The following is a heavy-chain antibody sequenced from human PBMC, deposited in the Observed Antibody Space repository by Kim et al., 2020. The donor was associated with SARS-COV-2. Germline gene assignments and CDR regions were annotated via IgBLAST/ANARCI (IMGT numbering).Heavy chain of an antibody. D-gene: IGHD5-18*01. CDR1: GFTFSSYE. J-gene: IGHJ4*02. CDR3: ARVNRGGTTMVPHGDN. CDR2: INHVGNTI. V-gene: IGHV3-48*03. Sequence: GGSLRLSCAASGFTFSSYEMNWVRQAPGRGLEWVSYINHVGNTIHYADSVKGRFTISRDNAKNSLFLQMNSLRVEDTAVYYCARVNRGGTTMVPHGDNWGQGTLVTVAS.